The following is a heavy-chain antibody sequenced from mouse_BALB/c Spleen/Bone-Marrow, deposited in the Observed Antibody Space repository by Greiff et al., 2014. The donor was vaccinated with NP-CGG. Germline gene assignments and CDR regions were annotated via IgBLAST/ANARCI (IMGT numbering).Heavy chain of an antibody. CDR2: INPYNGAT. J-gene: IGHJ2*01. CDR3: ASPYGSSFH. Sequence: EVQLVESGPELVKPGASVKISCKASGYSFTGYYMHWVKQSHVKSLEWIGRINPYNGATSYNQNFKDKASLTVDKSSSTAYMELHSLTSEDSAVYYCASPYGSSFHWGQRTTLSVSS. V-gene: IGHV1-31*01. D-gene: IGHD1-1*01. CDR1: GYSFTGYY.